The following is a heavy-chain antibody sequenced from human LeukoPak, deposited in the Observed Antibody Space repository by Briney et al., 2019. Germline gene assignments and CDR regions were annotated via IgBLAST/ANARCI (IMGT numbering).Heavy chain of an antibody. D-gene: IGHD4-23*01. Sequence: GGSLRLSCAASGFTFSSYGMHRVRQAPGKGLEWVAFIRYDGSNKYYADSVKGRFTISRDNSKNTLYLQMNSLRAEDTAVYYCARDQLYGGNSPVDYWGQGTLVTVSS. V-gene: IGHV3-30*02. CDR1: GFTFSSYG. CDR2: IRYDGSNK. CDR3: ARDQLYGGNSPVDY. J-gene: IGHJ4*02.